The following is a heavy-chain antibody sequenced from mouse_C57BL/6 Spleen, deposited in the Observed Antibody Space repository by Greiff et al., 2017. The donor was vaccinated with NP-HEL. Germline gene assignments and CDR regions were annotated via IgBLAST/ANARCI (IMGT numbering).Heavy chain of an antibody. Sequence: EVKLQESGPGMVKPSQSLSLTCTVTGYSITSGYDWHWIRHFPGNKLEWMGYISYSGSTNYIPSLKSRISITHDTSKNRVFLKLNSVTTEDTATDYCARWNYGNGFDYWGQGTTLTVSS. D-gene: IGHD2-1*01. CDR3: ARWNYGNGFDY. CDR2: ISYSGST. V-gene: IGHV3-1*01. J-gene: IGHJ2*01. CDR1: GYSITSGYD.